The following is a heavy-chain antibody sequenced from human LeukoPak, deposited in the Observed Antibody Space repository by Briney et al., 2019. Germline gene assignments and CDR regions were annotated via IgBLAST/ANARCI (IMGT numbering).Heavy chain of an antibody. V-gene: IGHV1-2*02. Sequence: GASVTVSCKASGYTFTGYYMRWVRQAPGQGLEWMGWINPNSGGTNYAQKFQGRVTMTRDTSISTAYMELSRLRSDDTAVYYCARRSGYDILTGYYRPELDYWGQGTLVTVSS. J-gene: IGHJ4*02. CDR1: GYTFTGYY. CDR3: ARRSGYDILTGYYRPELDY. D-gene: IGHD3-9*01. CDR2: INPNSGGT.